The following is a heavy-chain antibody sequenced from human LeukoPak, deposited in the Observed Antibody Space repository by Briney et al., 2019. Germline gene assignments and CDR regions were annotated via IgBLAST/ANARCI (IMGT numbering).Heavy chain of an antibody. D-gene: IGHD3-3*01. V-gene: IGHV4-59*01. CDR1: GGSISSYY. CDR3: ARGIFGVVIPHNWFDP. Sequence: PSETLSLTCTVSGGSISSYYWSWIRQPPGKGLEWIGYIYYSGSTNYNPSLKSRVTISVDTSKYQFSLKLSSVTAADTAVYYCARGIFGVVIPHNWFDPWGQGTPVTVSS. CDR2: IYYSGST. J-gene: IGHJ5*02.